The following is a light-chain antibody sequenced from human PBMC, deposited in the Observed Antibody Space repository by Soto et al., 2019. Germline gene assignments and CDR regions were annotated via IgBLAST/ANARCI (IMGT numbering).Light chain of an antibody. J-gene: IGKJ5*01. V-gene: IGKV3-20*01. CDR1: HSVSSSY. CDR2: GAS. CDR3: QQYGSSPT. Sequence: EIVLTQSPGTLSLSPGERATLSCRASHSVSSSYLAWYQQKPGQAPRLLIYGASTRATGIPARFSGSGSGTEFTLTISSLQSEDFAVYYCQQYGSSPTFGQGTRLEI.